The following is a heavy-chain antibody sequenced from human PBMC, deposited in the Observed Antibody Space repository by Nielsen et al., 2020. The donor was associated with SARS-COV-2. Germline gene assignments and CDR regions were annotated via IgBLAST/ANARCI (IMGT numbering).Heavy chain of an antibody. CDR2: TYYRSKWYN. D-gene: IGHD6-13*01. Sequence: SQTLSLTCAISGDRVSSNSAAWNWIRQSPSRGLEWLGRTYYRSKWYNDYAVSVKSRITINPDTSKNQFSLQLNSVTPEDTAVYYCARDLGIAAAGRRVYYYYGMDVWGQGTTVTVSS. V-gene: IGHV6-1*01. J-gene: IGHJ6*02. CDR1: GDRVSSNSAA. CDR3: ARDLGIAAAGRRVYYYYGMDV.